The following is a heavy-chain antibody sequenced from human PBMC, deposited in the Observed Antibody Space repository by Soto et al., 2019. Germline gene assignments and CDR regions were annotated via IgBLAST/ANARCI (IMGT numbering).Heavy chain of an antibody. V-gene: IGHV3-53*01. CDR1: GISISSSY. J-gene: IGHJ6*02. Sequence: GGSLRLSCAASGISISSSYMSWVRQAPGKGLEWVSLIYSGTNTYYEASVKGRFTISRDNSKNTLYLQMNRLRAEGTAVYYCARASDLLHAYFGMDVWGQGTTVTVSS. CDR3: ARASDLLHAYFGMDV. D-gene: IGHD3-3*01. CDR2: IYSGTNT.